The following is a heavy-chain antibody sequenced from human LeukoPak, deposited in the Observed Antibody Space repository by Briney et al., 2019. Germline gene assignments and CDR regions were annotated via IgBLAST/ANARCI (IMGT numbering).Heavy chain of an antibody. Sequence: ASVKVSCKASGYTFTGYYMHWVRQAPGQGLEWMGWINPNSGGTNYAQKFQGRVTMTRDTSISTAYMELSRLRSDDTAVYYCAREVRRYYDSSGRLAGGFGYWGQGTLVTVSS. CDR1: GYTFTGYY. D-gene: IGHD3-22*01. V-gene: IGHV1-2*02. J-gene: IGHJ4*02. CDR2: INPNSGGT. CDR3: AREVRRYYDSSGRLAGGFGY.